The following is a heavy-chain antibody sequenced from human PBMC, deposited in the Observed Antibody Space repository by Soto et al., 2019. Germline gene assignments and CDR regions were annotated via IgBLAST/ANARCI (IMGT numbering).Heavy chain of an antibody. CDR2: IIPIFGTA. J-gene: IGHJ5*02. V-gene: IGHV1-69*01. CDR1: GGTFSSYA. CDR3: ARLRESFRLFSGWFDP. Sequence: QVQLVQSGAEVKKPGSSVKVSCKASGGTFSSYAISWVRQAPGQGLEWMGGIIPIFGTANYAQKFQGRVAITADESTSTAYMELSSLRSEDTAVYYCARLRESFRLFSGWFDPWGQGTLVTVSS. D-gene: IGHD3-16*02.